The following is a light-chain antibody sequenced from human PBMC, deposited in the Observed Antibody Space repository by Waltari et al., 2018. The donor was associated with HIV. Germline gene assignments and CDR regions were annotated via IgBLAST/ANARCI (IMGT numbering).Light chain of an antibody. CDR3: QQYYSTPYS. CDR2: WAS. Sequence: DIVMTQSPDSLAVSLGERATINCKSSQSVLYSSNNKNYLAWYQQKPGQPPKLLIYWASTRESGVPDRFSGSGSGTDFTLTISRVQAEDVAVYYCQQYYSTPYSFGQGTKLEIK. J-gene: IGKJ2*03. CDR1: QSVLYSSNNKNY. V-gene: IGKV4-1*01.